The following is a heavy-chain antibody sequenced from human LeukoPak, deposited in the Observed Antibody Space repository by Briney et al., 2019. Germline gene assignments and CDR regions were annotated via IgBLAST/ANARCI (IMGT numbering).Heavy chain of an antibody. J-gene: IGHJ4*02. CDR1: GYTFTGYY. D-gene: IGHD3-3*02. CDR2: INPNRGGT. Sequence: ASVKVSCKASGYTFTGYYMHWVRQAPGQGLEWMGWINPNRGGTDFAQKFHGRVTMTRDTSISTVYIELRKLTSDDTAVYYCAKDRASIARDFDFWGQGTLVTVSS. CDR3: AKDRASIARDFDF. V-gene: IGHV1-2*02.